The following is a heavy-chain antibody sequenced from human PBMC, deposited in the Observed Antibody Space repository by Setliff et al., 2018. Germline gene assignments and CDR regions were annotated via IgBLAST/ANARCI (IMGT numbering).Heavy chain of an antibody. Sequence: SETLSLTCTVSGGSISPYFWSWIRQPPGKGLEWIGYIYHNGNTNFNPSLKTRLTMSVDTSKNQFALNLRSVTAADTAVYYCARVRYDFWSGLLYDYWGQGTLVTVSS. CDR2: IYHNGNT. CDR1: GGSISPYF. V-gene: IGHV4-59*01. J-gene: IGHJ4*02. D-gene: IGHD3-3*01. CDR3: ARVRYDFWSGLLYDY.